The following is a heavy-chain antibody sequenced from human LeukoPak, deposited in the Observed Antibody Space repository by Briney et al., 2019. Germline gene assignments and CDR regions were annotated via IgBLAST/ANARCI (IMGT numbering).Heavy chain of an antibody. V-gene: IGHV5-51*01. CDR1: GYSFTSYW. J-gene: IGHJ4*02. D-gene: IGHD2-21*01. CDR2: IHPGDSGT. CDR3: ARSKASGDDHFDY. Sequence: PGESLKISCKGSGYSFTSYWIGWVRQMPGKGLEWMGIIHPGDSGTRYSPSFQGQVTISADKSISTAYLQWSSLKASDTAMYYCARSKASGDDHFDYWGQGTLVTVSS.